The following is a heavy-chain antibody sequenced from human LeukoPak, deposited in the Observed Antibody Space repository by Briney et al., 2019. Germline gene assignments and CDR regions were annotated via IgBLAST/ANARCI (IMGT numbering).Heavy chain of an antibody. CDR2: ISGSGGST. J-gene: IGHJ6*02. V-gene: IGHV3-23*01. D-gene: IGHD3-10*01. CDR1: GFTFSSYA. Sequence: PGGSLRLSCAASGFTFSSYAMSWVRQAPGKGLEWVSAISGSGGSTYYADSVKGRFTISRDNSKNTLYLQMNSLRAEDTAVYYCAKDYYGSGSYYRVWASSDSYYYYYGMDVWGQGTTVTVSS. CDR3: AKDYYGSGSYYRVWASSDSYYYYYGMDV.